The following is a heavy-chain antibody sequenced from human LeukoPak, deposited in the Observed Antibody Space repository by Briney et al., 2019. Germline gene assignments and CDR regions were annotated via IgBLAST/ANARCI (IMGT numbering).Heavy chain of an antibody. CDR2: ISGSGGTT. Sequence: PGGSLRLSCAASEFTFSNYAMNWVRQAPGKGLEWVSAISGSGGTTYYADSVKGRFTISRDNSKNTLYLQMNSLRAADTALYYCAKPAKTDYADYWGQGTLVTVSS. V-gene: IGHV3-23*01. CDR1: EFTFSNYA. D-gene: IGHD1-14*01. CDR3: AKPAKTDYADY. J-gene: IGHJ4*02.